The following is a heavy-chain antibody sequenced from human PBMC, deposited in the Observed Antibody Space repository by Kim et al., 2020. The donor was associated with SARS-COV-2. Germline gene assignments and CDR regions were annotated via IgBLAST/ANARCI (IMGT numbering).Heavy chain of an antibody. D-gene: IGHD6-13*01. Sequence: GSVKSRITINPDTSKNQFSLQLNSVTPEDTAVYYCAREGKGIAATGTIYYWGQGTLVTVSS. V-gene: IGHV6-1*01. CDR3: AREGKGIAATGTIYY. J-gene: IGHJ4*02.